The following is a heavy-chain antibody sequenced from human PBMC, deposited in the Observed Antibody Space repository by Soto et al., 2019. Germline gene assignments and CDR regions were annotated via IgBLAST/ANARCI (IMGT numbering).Heavy chain of an antibody. V-gene: IGHV3-33*06. J-gene: IGHJ3*01. Sequence: QPGGSLRLSCAASGFTFSSYGMHWVRQAPGKGLEWVAVIWYDGSNKYYADSVKGRFTISRDNSQNTVFLQMNSLRAEDTAIYYCAKVRLTDYLRYAPHLWGQGTLVTVSS. CDR1: GFTFSSYG. CDR3: AKVRLTDYLRYAPHL. D-gene: IGHD2-8*01. CDR2: IWYDGSNK.